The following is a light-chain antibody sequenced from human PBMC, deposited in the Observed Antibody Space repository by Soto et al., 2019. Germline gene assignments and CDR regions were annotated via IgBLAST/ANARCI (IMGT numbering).Light chain of an antibody. CDR2: AAS. CDR1: QSISRY. J-gene: IGKJ1*01. Sequence: DIQMTQSPSSLSASVGDRITITCRASQSISRYLNWYQHKPGKAPKLLTNAASSLERGVPSRFSGGGSGTDFTLNISSLQPDDFATYYCQQNYRATPWTFGQGTKVEVK. CDR3: QQNYRATPWT. V-gene: IGKV1-39*01.